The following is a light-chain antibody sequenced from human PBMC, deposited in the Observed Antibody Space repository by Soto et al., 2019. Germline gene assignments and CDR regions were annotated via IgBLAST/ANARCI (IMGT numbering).Light chain of an antibody. V-gene: IGKV3D-20*02. CDR2: GAS. CDR3: QQGGNWPVT. CDR1: QSVSSSS. J-gene: IGKJ5*01. Sequence: EIVLTQSPGTLSLSPGERATLSCRASQSVSSSSLAWYQQKRGQAPRLLIYGASSRATGIPDRISGGGSGADFTLTINSLKSEDSGTYFCQQGGNWPVTFGQGTRVEIK.